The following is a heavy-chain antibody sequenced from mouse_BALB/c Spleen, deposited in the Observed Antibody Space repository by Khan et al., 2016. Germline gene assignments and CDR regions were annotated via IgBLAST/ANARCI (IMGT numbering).Heavy chain of an antibody. Sequence: QVQLQQSGAELAKPGASVKMSCKASGYTFTSYWMHWVKQRPGQGLEWIGYINPSTGYTEYNQKFKDKATLTADKSSSTAYMQLSSLTSEDSAVYYCANDGYYFDYWGQGTTLTVSS. D-gene: IGHD2-3*01. CDR1: GYTFTSYW. CDR2: INPSTGYT. CDR3: ANDGYYFDY. J-gene: IGHJ2*01. V-gene: IGHV1-7*01.